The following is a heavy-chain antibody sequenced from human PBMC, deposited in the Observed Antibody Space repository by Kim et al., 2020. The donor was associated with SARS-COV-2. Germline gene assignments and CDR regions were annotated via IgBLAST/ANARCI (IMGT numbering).Heavy chain of an antibody. CDR2: MFHSRST. D-gene: IGHD5-18*01. V-gene: IGHV4-39*01. CDR1: GGPISSSGYY. Sequence: SETLSLTCTVSGGPISSSGYYWGWIRQPPGKGLEWIGTMFHSRSTYYNPSLKSRVTISVYTSKNQFSLKLSSVTAADTAVYYCARLVQIQIHLWLRGSWLDSWGQGTLVTGFS. CDR3: ARLVQIQIHLWLRGSWLDS. J-gene: IGHJ5*01.